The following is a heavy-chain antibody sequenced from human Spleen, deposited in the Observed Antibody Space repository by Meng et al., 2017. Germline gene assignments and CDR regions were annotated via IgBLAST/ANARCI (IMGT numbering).Heavy chain of an antibody. CDR3: AREALKSYAFDI. CDR2: ISYDGSNK. V-gene: IGHV3-30*01. Sequence: GESLKISCAASGFTFSSYAMHWVRQAPGKGLEWVAVISYDGSNKYYADSVKGRFTISRDNSKNTLYLQMNSLRAEDTAVYYCAREALKSYAFDIWGQGTLVTVSS. CDR1: GFTFSSYA. J-gene: IGHJ3*02.